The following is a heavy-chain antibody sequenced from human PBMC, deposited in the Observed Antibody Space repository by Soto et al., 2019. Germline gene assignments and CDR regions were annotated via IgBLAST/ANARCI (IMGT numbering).Heavy chain of an antibody. CDR2: ISAYNGDS. CDR1: GYTFTNYG. V-gene: IGHV1-18*01. D-gene: IGHD1-26*01. Sequence: QVQLVQSGAEVKKPGASVKVSCKASGYTFTNYGISWVRQAPGQGLEWMGWISAYNGDSKYAQNLKGRVTMTTDTSTSTAYMELRSLTSDDTAVYYCARDGTPQNWFDPWGQETLVTVSS. J-gene: IGHJ5*02. CDR3: ARDGTPQNWFDP.